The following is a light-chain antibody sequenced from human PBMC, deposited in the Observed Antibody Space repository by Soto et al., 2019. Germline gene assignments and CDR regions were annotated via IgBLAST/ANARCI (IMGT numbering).Light chain of an antibody. Sequence: QLVLTQSPSASASLGASVKLTCTLSSGHSTYAIAWHQQQPEKGPRYLMEINSDGSHNKGDGIPDRFSGSSSGTERYLTISSLQSEDEADYCCQTGDTHVIFGGGTKLTVL. CDR2: INSDGSH. V-gene: IGLV4-69*01. J-gene: IGLJ2*01. CDR3: QTGDTHVI. CDR1: SGHSTYA.